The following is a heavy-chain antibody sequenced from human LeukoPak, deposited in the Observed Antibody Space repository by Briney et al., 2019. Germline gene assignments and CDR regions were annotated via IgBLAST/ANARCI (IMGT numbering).Heavy chain of an antibody. CDR3: ARDGYGSGSYYDP. V-gene: IGHV4-59*01. D-gene: IGHD3-10*01. Sequence: PSETLSLTCTVSGGSISSFYWSWIRQPPGKGLEWIGYIYYSGSTNYNPSLKSRVTISVDTSKNQFSLKLSSVTAADTAVYYCARDGYGSGSYYDPWGQGTLVTVSS. CDR1: GGSISSFY. CDR2: IYYSGST. J-gene: IGHJ5*02.